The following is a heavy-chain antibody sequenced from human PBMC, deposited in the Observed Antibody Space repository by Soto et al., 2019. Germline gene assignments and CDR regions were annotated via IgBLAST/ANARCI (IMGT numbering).Heavy chain of an antibody. V-gene: IGHV3-48*02. CDR3: ARAGTRYYYDSSGYSDF. Sequence: PGGSLRLSCAASGFTFSSYSMNWVRQAPGKGLEWVSYISSSSSTIYYADSVKGRFTISRDNAKNSLYLQMNSLRDEDTAVYYCARAGTRYYYDSSGYSDFWGQGTMVTVSS. J-gene: IGHJ3*01. CDR1: GFTFSSYS. CDR2: ISSSSSTI. D-gene: IGHD3-22*01.